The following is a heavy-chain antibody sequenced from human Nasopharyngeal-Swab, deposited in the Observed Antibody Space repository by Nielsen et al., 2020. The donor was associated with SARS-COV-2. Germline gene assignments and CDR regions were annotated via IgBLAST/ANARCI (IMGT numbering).Heavy chain of an antibody. D-gene: IGHD5-18*01. CDR1: GFTFSSYS. CDR2: ISSSSSYI. CDR3: ARYVDTAMVTGDY. J-gene: IGHJ4*02. Sequence: GESLKISCAASGFTFSSYSMNWVRQAPGKGLEWVSSISSSSSYIYYADSVKGRFTISRDNAKNSLYLQMNSLRAEDMAVYYCARYVDTAMVTGDYWGQGTLVTVSS. V-gene: IGHV3-21*01.